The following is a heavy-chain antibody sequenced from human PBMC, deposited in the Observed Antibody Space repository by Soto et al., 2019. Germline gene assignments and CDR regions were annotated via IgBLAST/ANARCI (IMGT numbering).Heavy chain of an antibody. CDR2: IYHSGST. J-gene: IGHJ2*01. CDR1: GGSISSGGYS. CDR3: ARSYSSSSEWYFDL. Sequence: SETLSLTCAVSGGSISSGGYSWSLIRQPPGKGLEWIGYIYHSGSTYYNPSLKSRVTISVDRSKNQFSLKLSSVTAADTAVYYCARSYSSSSEWYFDLWGRGTLVTVSS. D-gene: IGHD6-6*01. V-gene: IGHV4-30-2*01.